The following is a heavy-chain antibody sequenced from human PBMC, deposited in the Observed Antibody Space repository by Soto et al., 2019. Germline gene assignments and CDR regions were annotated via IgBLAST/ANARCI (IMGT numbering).Heavy chain of an antibody. Sequence: VQLVESGGGVVQPGRSLRLSCAASGFTFSSYAMHWVRQAPGKGLEWVAVISYDGSNKYYADSVKGRFTISRDNSKNTLYLQMNSLRAEDTAVYYCARDRAPYDILTGYYNDDAFDIWGQGTMVTVSS. CDR3: ARDRAPYDILTGYYNDDAFDI. CDR1: GFTFSSYA. J-gene: IGHJ3*02. V-gene: IGHV3-30-3*01. D-gene: IGHD3-9*01. CDR2: ISYDGSNK.